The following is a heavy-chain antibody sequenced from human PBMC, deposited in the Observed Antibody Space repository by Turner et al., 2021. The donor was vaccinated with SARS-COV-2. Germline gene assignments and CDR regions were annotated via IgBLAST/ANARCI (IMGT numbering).Heavy chain of an antibody. CDR3: AKDLGQLDWFDP. CDR2: ISWNSGSI. V-gene: IGHV3-9*01. D-gene: IGHD6-13*01. CDR1: GFTFDDYA. J-gene: IGHJ5*02. Sequence: EVQLVESGGGLVQPGRSLRLSCAASGFTFDDYAMHWVRQAPGKGLEWVSGISWNSGSIGYADSVKGRFTISRDNSKNTLYLQMNSLRAEDTAVYYCAKDLGQLDWFDPWGQGTLVTVSS.